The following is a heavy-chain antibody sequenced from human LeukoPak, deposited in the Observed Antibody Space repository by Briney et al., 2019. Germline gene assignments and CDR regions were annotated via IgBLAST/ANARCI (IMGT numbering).Heavy chain of an antibody. V-gene: IGHV4-31*03. CDR3: ARVLGDIVVGPFDY. CDR1: GGSISSGGYY. CDR2: IYYSGST. Sequence: PSETLSLTCTVSGGSISSGGYYWSWIRQHPGTGLEWIGYIYYSGSTYYNPSLKSRVTISVDTSKNQFSLKLSSVTAADTAVYYCARVLGDIVVGPFDYWGQGTLVTVSS. J-gene: IGHJ4*02. D-gene: IGHD2-2*01.